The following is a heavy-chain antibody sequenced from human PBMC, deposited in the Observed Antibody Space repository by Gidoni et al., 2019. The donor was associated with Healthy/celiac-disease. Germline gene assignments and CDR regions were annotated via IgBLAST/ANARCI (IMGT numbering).Heavy chain of an antibody. CDR1: GFTFSSYG. CDR3: AKDIVGGMVQGVIGSDDAFDI. Sequence: QVQLVESGGGVVQPGRSLRLSCAASGFTFSSYGMPWVRQAPGKGLEWVAVISYDGSNKYYADSVKGRFTISRDNSKNTLYLQMNSLRAEDTAVYYCAKDIVGGMVQGVIGSDDAFDIWGQGTMVTVSS. J-gene: IGHJ3*02. V-gene: IGHV3-30*18. D-gene: IGHD3-10*01. CDR2: ISYDGSNK.